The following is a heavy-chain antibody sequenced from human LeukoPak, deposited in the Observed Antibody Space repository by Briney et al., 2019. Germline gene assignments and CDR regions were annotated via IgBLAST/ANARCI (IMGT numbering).Heavy chain of an antibody. V-gene: IGHV3-74*01. J-gene: IGHJ4*02. CDR2: INSDGSST. Sequence: GGSLRLSCAASGFTFSSYWMHWVRQAPGKGLVWVSRINSDGSSTSYADSVKGRFTISRDNAKNTLYLQMNSLRAEDTAVYYCARERISPYCGGDCYSVWGQGTLVTVSP. CDR1: GFTFSSYW. D-gene: IGHD2-21*02. CDR3: ARERISPYCGGDCYSV.